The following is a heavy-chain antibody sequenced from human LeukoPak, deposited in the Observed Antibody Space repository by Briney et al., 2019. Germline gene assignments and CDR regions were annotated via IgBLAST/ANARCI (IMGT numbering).Heavy chain of an antibody. D-gene: IGHD3-9*01. CDR1: GGSISRSSYY. Sequence: SETLSLTCIVSGGSISRSSYYWGWLRQPPGKGLEWIGSISDSGSTYYSPSLKSRVTISVDTSKNQFSLKLSSVTAADTAVYYCARDYDILTGYNAFDYWGQGTLVTVSS. CDR2: ISDSGST. J-gene: IGHJ4*02. V-gene: IGHV4-39*02. CDR3: ARDYDILTGYNAFDY.